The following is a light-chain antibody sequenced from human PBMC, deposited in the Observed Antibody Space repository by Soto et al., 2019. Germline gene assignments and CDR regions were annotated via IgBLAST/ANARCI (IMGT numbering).Light chain of an antibody. CDR3: QQYGSSPFT. J-gene: IGKJ4*01. Sequence: EIVLTHSPGTLSLSPCERAALSGRASQSVSSSYLAWYQQKPGQAPRLLIYGASSRATGIPDRFSGSGSGTDFTLTISRLEPEDFAVYYCQQYGSSPFTFGGGTKV. V-gene: IGKV3-20*01. CDR2: GAS. CDR1: QSVSSSY.